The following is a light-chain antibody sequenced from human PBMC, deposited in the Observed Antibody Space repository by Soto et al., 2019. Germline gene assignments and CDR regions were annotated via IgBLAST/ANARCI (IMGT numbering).Light chain of an antibody. V-gene: IGLV2-23*02. CDR2: EDD. CDR3: CSYADGTTLL. J-gene: IGLJ2*01. Sequence: QSALTQSASVSGSPGQSITISCTGTSSDVGTYNLVSWYQQYPGKAPKLMIYEDDRRPPGVSNRFSGSKSGNTASLTISGLQAEDEANYYCCSYADGTTLLFGGGTKVTVL. CDR1: SSDVGTYNL.